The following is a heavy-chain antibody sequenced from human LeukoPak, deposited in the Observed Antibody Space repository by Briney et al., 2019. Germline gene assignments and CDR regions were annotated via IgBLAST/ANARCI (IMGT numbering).Heavy chain of an antibody. V-gene: IGHV3-23*01. D-gene: IGHD6-19*01. Sequence: GGSLRLSCAASGFTFSGRWMSWLRQAPGKGLGWVSAISGSGGSTYYADSVKGRFTISRDNSKNTLYLQMNSLRAEDTAVYYCAKGSSGWYGQHFFDYWGQGTLVTVSS. CDR2: ISGSGGST. J-gene: IGHJ4*02. CDR3: AKGSSGWYGQHFFDY. CDR1: GFTFSGRW.